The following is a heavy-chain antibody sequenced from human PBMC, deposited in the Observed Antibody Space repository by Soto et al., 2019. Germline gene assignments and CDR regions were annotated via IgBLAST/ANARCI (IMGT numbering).Heavy chain of an antibody. Sequence: QVQLQQWGAGLLKPSETLSLTCAVYGGSFSGYYWSWIRQPPGKGLEWIGEINHSGSTNYNPSLKGRVTISVDTSKNQFSLKLSSVTAADTAVYYCARGRSGSYLLSPYFDLWGRGTLVTVSS. D-gene: IGHD1-26*01. CDR2: INHSGST. J-gene: IGHJ2*01. CDR1: GGSFSGYY. V-gene: IGHV4-34*01. CDR3: ARGRSGSYLLSPYFDL.